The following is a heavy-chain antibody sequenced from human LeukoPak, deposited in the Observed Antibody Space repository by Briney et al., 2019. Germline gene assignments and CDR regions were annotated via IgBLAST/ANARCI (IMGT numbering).Heavy chain of an antibody. CDR2: IIPIFGTA. Sequence: GASVKVSCKASGGTFSSYAISWVRQAPGQGLEWMGGIIPIFGTANYAQKFQGRVTITTDESTSTAYMELSSLRSEDTAVYYCARDILPIVVVPAAPDYWGQGTLVTVSS. CDR1: GGTFSSYA. J-gene: IGHJ4*02. CDR3: ARDILPIVVVPAAPDY. V-gene: IGHV1-69*05. D-gene: IGHD2-2*01.